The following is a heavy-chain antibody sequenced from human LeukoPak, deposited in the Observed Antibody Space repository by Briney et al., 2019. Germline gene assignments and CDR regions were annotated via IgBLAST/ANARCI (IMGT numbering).Heavy chain of an antibody. V-gene: IGHV4-34*01. J-gene: IGHJ3*02. Sequence: SETLSLTCAVYGGSFSGYYWSWIRQPPGKGLEWIGEINHSGSTNYNPSLKSRVTISVDTSKNQFSLKLSSVTAADTAVYYCARAALFPGYAFDIWGQGTMVTVSS. CDR2: INHSGST. CDR1: GGSFSGYY. D-gene: IGHD7-27*01. CDR3: ARAALFPGYAFDI.